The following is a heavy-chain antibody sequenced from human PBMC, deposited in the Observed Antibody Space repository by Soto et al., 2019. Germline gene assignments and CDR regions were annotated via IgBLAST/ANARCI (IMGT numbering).Heavy chain of an antibody. D-gene: IGHD3-10*01. CDR1: GYTFTSYG. Sequence: QVQLVQSGAEVKKPGASVKVSCKASGYTFTSYGISWVRQAPGQGLEWMGWISAYNGNTNYAQKLQGRVPMTTAASTSTAYMGLRSLRSDDTAVYYCARDLKGSGSYYHYYYYYGMDVWGQGTTVTVSS. V-gene: IGHV1-18*01. CDR3: ARDLKGSGSYYHYYYYYGMDV. J-gene: IGHJ6*02. CDR2: ISAYNGNT.